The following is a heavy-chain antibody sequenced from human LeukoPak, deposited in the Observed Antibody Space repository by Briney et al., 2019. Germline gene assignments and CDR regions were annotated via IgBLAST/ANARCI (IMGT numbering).Heavy chain of an antibody. Sequence: GGSLRLSCTASAFPFSNYPMNWARQAPGKGLEWISNIRTTAEGMQVQYAASVKGRFTISRDNAKNSLYLQMNSLRAEDTAVYYCARGTYYYDSSGYYPDLPDYFDYWGQGTLVTVSS. CDR3: ARGTYYYDSSGYYPDLPDYFDY. CDR1: AFPFSNYP. D-gene: IGHD3-22*01. V-gene: IGHV3-21*05. J-gene: IGHJ4*02. CDR2: IRTTAEGMQV.